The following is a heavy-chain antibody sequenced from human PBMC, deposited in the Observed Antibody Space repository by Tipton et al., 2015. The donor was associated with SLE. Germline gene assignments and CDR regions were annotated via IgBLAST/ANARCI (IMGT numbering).Heavy chain of an antibody. J-gene: IGHJ4*02. D-gene: IGHD3-3*01. V-gene: IGHV4-39*01. CDR3: ARHSDNFGDIPIFGYYFDY. CDR1: GGSISSSSYY. CDR2: IYYTGST. Sequence: TLSLTCTVSGGSISSSSYYWGWIRHPPGKGLDWKGLEWIGTIYYTGSTYYNPSLRSRVTISVDTSRNQFSLKLSSVTAADTAVYYCARHSDNFGDIPIFGYYFDYWGQGTLVTVSS.